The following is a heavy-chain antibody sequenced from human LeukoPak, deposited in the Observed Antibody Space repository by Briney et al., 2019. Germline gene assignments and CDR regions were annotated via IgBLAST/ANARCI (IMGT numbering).Heavy chain of an antibody. Sequence: SVKVSCKASGGTFSSYAISWVRQAPGQGLEWMGGIIPIFGTANYAQKFQGRVTINADESTSTAYMELSSLRSEDTAVYYCARGGYYYDSSGYYYEPYFDYWGQGTLVTVSS. J-gene: IGHJ4*02. CDR3: ARGGYYYDSSGYYYEPYFDY. V-gene: IGHV1-69*13. CDR2: IIPIFGTA. CDR1: GGTFSSYA. D-gene: IGHD3-22*01.